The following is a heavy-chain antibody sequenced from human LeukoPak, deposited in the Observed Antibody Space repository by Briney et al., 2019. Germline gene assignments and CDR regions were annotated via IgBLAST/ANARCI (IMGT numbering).Heavy chain of an antibody. D-gene: IGHD3-10*01. Sequence: GGSLRLSCAASGFTFSSYGMHWVRQAPGKGLEWVAVISHGGSNKYYTDSVKGRFTISRDNSENTLYLQMNSLRAEDTAVYYCQILYGAVSYNVDNWGQGTLVTVSS. V-gene: IGHV3-30*03. J-gene: IGHJ4*02. CDR3: QILYGAVSYNVDN. CDR2: ISHGGSNK. CDR1: GFTFSSYG.